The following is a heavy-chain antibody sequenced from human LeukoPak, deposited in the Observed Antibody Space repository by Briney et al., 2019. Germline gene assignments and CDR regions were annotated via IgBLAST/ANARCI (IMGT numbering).Heavy chain of an antibody. CDR2: ISSSSSYI. CDR1: GFTFSSYS. J-gene: IGHJ5*02. V-gene: IGHV3-21*01. Sequence: PGGSLRLSCAASGFTFSSYSMNWVRQAPGKGLEWVSSISSSSSYIYYADSVKGRFTISRDNAKNSLYLQMNSLRAEDTAVYYCARGDRSGNYYGSGSPWGQGPLVTVST. D-gene: IGHD3-10*01. CDR3: ARGDRSGNYYGSGSP.